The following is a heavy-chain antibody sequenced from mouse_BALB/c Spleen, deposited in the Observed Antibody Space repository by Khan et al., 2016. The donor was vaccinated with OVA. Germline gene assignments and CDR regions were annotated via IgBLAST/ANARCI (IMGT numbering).Heavy chain of an antibody. CDR1: GYSITSEYA. D-gene: IGHD2-4*01. CDR2: INYSGNT. V-gene: IGHV3-2*02. CDR3: ARKYYYEYDPFPY. J-gene: IGHJ3*01. Sequence: EVQLQESGPGLVKPSQSLSLTRTVTGYSITSEYAWNWIRQFPGNKLEWMGYINYSGNTRFNPSLKSRAPITRDTSKNQFFLQLNSVTTEDAATYYGARKYYYEYDPFPYWGQGTLGTVSA.